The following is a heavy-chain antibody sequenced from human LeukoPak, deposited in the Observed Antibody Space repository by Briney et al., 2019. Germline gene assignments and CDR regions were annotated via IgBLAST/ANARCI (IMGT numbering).Heavy chain of an antibody. V-gene: IGHV4-61*02. CDR3: ARAREDTATTNGYFYYYYYYMDV. J-gene: IGHJ6*03. CDR1: GDSITSGNYY. D-gene: IGHD5-18*01. Sequence: PSQTLSLTCIVSGDSITSGNYYWSWIRQPAGKGLEWIGRIYADGTNYKPSLKSRVTISIDTSKNQFSLKMTSVTAADTAVYYCARAREDTATTNGYFYYYYYYMDVWGKGTTVTVSS. CDR2: IYADGT.